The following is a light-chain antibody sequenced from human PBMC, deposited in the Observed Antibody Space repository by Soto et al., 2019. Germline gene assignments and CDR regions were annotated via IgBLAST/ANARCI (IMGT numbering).Light chain of an antibody. Sequence: QSVLTQPPSASGSPGQSITISCTGTSSDVGGYNFVSWYQHFPGKAPKLIIYEVIKRPSGVPDRFSGSKSGNTAALTVSGLQTDDEADYYCSSYGGSNNFVFGTGTKLPVL. CDR1: SSDVGGYNF. V-gene: IGLV2-8*01. J-gene: IGLJ1*01. CDR3: SSYGGSNNFV. CDR2: EVI.